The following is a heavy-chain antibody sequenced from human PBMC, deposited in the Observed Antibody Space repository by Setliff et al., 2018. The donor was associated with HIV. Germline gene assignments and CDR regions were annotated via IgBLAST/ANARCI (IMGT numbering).Heavy chain of an antibody. CDR1: GGSITSGSYY. CDR2: IYPIGSPD. Sequence: SETLSLTCTVSGGSITSGSYYWSWIRQPAGKGLEWIGHIYPIGSPDFPSGNTVYNPSFRSRVTLSLDTSKNQFSLKLTSVTAADAAVYYCTGDYNSGSYRFDYWGQGTPVTVSS. J-gene: IGHJ4*02. V-gene: IGHV4-61*09. D-gene: IGHD3-10*01. CDR3: TGDYNSGSYRFDY.